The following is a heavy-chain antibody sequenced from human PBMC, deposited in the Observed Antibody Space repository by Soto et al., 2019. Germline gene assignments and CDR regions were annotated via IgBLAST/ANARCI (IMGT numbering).Heavy chain of an antibody. Sequence: GGSLRLSCAASGFTFSSYSMNWVRQAPGKGLEWVSSISSSSSYIYYADSVKGRFTISRDNAKNSLYLQMNSLRAEDTAVYYCARDRVAALYYFAYWGQGTLFTVYS. CDR3: ARDRVAALYYFAY. CDR2: ISSSSSYI. J-gene: IGHJ4*02. D-gene: IGHD2-15*01. CDR1: GFTFSSYS. V-gene: IGHV3-21*01.